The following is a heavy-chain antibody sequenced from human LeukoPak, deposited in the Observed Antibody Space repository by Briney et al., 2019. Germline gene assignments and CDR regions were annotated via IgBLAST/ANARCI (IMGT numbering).Heavy chain of an antibody. Sequence: PGGSLRLSCAASGFTFSYYAMSWVRQSPGKGLEWASAIGDRGGNTYTYYIDSVRGRFTISRDNSKNTLYLQMNSLRVDDTAVYYCATWPRNDYAYWGQGTLVTVSS. CDR2: IGDRGGNTYT. V-gene: IGHV3-23*01. J-gene: IGHJ4*02. D-gene: IGHD3-16*01. CDR1: GFTFSYYA. CDR3: ATWPRNDYAY.